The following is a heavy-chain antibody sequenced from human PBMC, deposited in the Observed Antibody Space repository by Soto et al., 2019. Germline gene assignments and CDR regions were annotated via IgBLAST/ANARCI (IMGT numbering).Heavy chain of an antibody. J-gene: IGHJ5*02. CDR1: GFTFSSYS. D-gene: IGHD3-3*01. CDR2: ISSSSYI. V-gene: IGHV3-21*01. CDR3: ARDSTRETIFGVLGWFDP. Sequence: EVQLVESGGGLVKPGGSLRLSCAASGFTFSSYSMNWVRQAPGKGLEWVSSISSSSYINYADSVKGRLTISRDNAKNSLYWQRNSRRAEATAVYYCARDSTRETIFGVLGWFDPWGQGTLVTVSS.